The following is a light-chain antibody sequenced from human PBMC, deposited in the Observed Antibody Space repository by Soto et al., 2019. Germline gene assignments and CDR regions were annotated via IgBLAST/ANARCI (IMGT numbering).Light chain of an antibody. CDR2: DVT. CDR3: CSYTDIALDVV. Sequence: QSALTQPASVSGSPGQSITISCTGTSSDIGDYDCVSWYQHLPGKAPKLLIFDVTHRPSGVSDRFSGSKSGNTASLTISGVRPEDEADYYCCSYTDIALDVVFGGGTKVTVL. CDR1: SSDIGDYDC. J-gene: IGLJ2*01. V-gene: IGLV2-14*01.